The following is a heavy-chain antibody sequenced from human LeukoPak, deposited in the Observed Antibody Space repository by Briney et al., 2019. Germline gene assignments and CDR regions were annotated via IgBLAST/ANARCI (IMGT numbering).Heavy chain of an antibody. Sequence: GGSLRLSCAASGFTFSTYWMTWVRQAPGKWLEWVANIKQDGSEKYYVASVKGRFTISRDNAKNSLYLQMNSLRAEDTAVYYCARGRGNSYVWGQGTMVSVSS. D-gene: IGHD5-18*01. V-gene: IGHV3-7*01. CDR2: IKQDGSEK. CDR3: ARGRGNSYV. J-gene: IGHJ3*01. CDR1: GFTFSTYW.